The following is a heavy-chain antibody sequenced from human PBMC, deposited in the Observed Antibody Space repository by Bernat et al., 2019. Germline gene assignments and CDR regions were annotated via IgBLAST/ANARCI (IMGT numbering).Heavy chain of an antibody. CDR2: IIPIFGTA. V-gene: IGHV1-69*06. CDR3: ARGGGRAAAGTYGYYYGMDV. D-gene: IGHD6-13*01. CDR1: GGTFSSYA. J-gene: IGHJ6*02. Sequence: QVQLVQSGAEVKKPGSSVKVSCKASGGTFSSYAISWVRQAPGQGLEWMGGIIPIFGTANYAQKFQGRVTITADKSTSTAYMELSSLRSEDTAVYYWARGGGRAAAGTYGYYYGMDVWGQGTTVTVSS.